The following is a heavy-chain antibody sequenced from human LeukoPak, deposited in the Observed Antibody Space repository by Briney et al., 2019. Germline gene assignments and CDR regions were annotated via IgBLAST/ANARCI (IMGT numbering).Heavy chain of an antibody. V-gene: IGHV3-23*01. D-gene: IGHD3-16*01. CDR1: GFTFSSYA. Sequence: PGGSLRLSCAASGFTFSSYAMSWVRQAPGKGLEWVSAISGSGGSTYYADSVKGRFTISRDNSKNTLYLQMNSLRAEDTAVYYWAKDQPPRGGYYYMDVWGKGTTVTVSS. CDR2: ISGSGGST. J-gene: IGHJ6*03. CDR3: AKDQPPRGGYYYMDV.